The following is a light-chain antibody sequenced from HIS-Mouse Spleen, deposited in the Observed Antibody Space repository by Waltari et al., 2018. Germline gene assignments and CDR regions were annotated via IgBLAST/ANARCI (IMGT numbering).Light chain of an antibody. V-gene: IGLV1-47*01. CDR1: SSNIGSNY. CDR3: AAWDDSLSGYV. J-gene: IGLJ1*01. Sequence: QSVLTQPPSASGTPGQRVTISCSGSSSNIGSNYVYWYQQLPGPAPKLPIYRNNRRHSGVPDRFSGSESGTSASLAISGLRSEDEADYYCAAWDDSLSGYVFGTGTKVTVL. CDR2: RNN.